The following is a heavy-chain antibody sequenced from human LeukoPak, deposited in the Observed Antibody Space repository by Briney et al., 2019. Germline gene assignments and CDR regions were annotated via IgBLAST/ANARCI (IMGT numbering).Heavy chain of an antibody. V-gene: IGHV3-30*02. CDR2: IRFDGTSE. CDR1: GFTFSNFG. CDR3: AKTSLSDPNGHYYYMDV. Sequence: PGGSLRLSCAASGFTFSNFGMHWVRQAPGKGLEWVAFIRFDGTSEFYADSVKARFTISRDNSQNTVSLQLNNLRIEDTALYYCAKTSLSDPNGHYYYMDVWGKGTTVTVSS. D-gene: IGHD3-3*01. J-gene: IGHJ6*03.